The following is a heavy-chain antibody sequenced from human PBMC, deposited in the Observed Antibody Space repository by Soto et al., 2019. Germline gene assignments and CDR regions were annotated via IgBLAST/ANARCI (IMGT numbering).Heavy chain of an antibody. CDR3: AASIFYYGMDV. V-gene: IGHV5-51*01. J-gene: IGHJ6*02. Sequence: GEPLKISCNGSGYTFTNYWIGWVRQMPGKGLEWMGIIYPGDSDTKYNPSFQGQVTISADKSITTTYLRWTSLKASDTAIYYCAASIFYYGMDVWGQGTTVTVSS. CDR2: IYPGDSDT. CDR1: GYTFTNYW.